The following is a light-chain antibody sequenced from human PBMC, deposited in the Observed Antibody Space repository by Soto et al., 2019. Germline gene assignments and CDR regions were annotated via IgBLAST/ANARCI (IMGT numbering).Light chain of an antibody. V-gene: IGKV3-15*01. Sequence: EIVLTQSPDTLSLSPGDRATLSCRASQSISSYLAWYQQKPGQSPRLLIYDASTRATGIQARFSGSGSGTEFTLTIRSLQSEDFAVYYCKQYNNWPRTFGQGTKVDI. CDR3: KQYNNWPRT. J-gene: IGKJ1*01. CDR2: DAS. CDR1: QSISSY.